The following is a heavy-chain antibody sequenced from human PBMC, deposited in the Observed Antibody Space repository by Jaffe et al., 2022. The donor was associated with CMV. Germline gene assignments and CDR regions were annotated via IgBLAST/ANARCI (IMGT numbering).Heavy chain of an antibody. Sequence: QVQLQQWGAGLLKPSETLSLTCAVYGGSFSGYYWSWIRQPPGKGLEWIGEINHSGSTNYNPSLKSRVTISVDTSKNQFSLKLSSVTAADTAVYYCARGRGGTAMVLNWFDPWGQGTLVTVSS. CDR3: ARGRGGTAMVLNWFDP. CDR2: INHSGST. D-gene: IGHD5-18*01. J-gene: IGHJ5*02. CDR1: GGSFSGYY. V-gene: IGHV4-34*01.